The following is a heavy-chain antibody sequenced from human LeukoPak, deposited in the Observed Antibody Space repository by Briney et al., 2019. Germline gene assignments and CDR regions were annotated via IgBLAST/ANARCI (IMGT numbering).Heavy chain of an antibody. CDR3: ARLRFLEWLFPWFDP. J-gene: IGHJ5*02. CDR2: ISYSGNT. D-gene: IGHD3-3*01. V-gene: IGHV4-59*08. Sequence: SETLSLTCTVSGGSISGQYWSWIRQPPGRGLEWIGYISYSGNTWYNPSLKSRVTISVDTSKNQFSLKLNSMTAADTSVYYCARLRFLEWLFPWFDPWGQGTLVTVSS. CDR1: GGSISGQY.